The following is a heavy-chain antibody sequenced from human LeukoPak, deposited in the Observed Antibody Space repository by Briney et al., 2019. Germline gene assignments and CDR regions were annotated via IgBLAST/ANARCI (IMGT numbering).Heavy chain of an antibody. V-gene: IGHV4-59*01. CDR1: GGSISSYY. Sequence: SETLSLTCTVSGGSISSYYWSWIRQPPGKGLEWIGYIYYSGSTSYNPSLKSRVTISVDTSKNQFSLKLSSVTAADTAVYYCARANLWPSYYFDYWGQGTLVTVSS. CDR3: ARANLWPSYYFDY. J-gene: IGHJ4*02. D-gene: IGHD3-10*01. CDR2: IYYSGST.